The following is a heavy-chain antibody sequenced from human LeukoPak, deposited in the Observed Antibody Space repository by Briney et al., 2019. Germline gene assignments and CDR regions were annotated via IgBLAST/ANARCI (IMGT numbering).Heavy chain of an antibody. V-gene: IGHV1-2*02. CDR3: ARRRIRAAAGGVGSGKYYFDY. CDR2: INPNSGGT. J-gene: IGHJ4*02. Sequence: ASVKVSCKASGYTFTGYYMHWVRQAPGQGLEWMGWINPNSGGTNYAQKFQGRVTMTRDTSISTAYMELSRLRSDDTALYYCARRRIRAAAGGVGSGKYYFDYWGQGTLVTVSS. D-gene: IGHD6-13*01. CDR1: GYTFTGYY.